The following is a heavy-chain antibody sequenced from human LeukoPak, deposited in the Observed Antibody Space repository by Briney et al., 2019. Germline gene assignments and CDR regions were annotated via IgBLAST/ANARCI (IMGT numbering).Heavy chain of an antibody. CDR1: GYTFTGYY. D-gene: IGHD3-9*01. Sequence: ASVKVSCKASGYTFTGYYMHWVRQAPGQGLEWMGWINPNSGGTNYAQKFQGWVTMTRDTSISTANMELSRLRSDDTAVYYCARGLRVLRYFDWLPDAFDIWGQGTMVTVSS. CDR2: INPNSGGT. J-gene: IGHJ3*02. CDR3: ARGLRVLRYFDWLPDAFDI. V-gene: IGHV1-2*04.